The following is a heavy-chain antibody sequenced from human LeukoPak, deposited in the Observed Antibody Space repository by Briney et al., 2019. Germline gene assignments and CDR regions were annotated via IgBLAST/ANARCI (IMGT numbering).Heavy chain of an antibody. CDR2: ISDSGGST. CDR1: GFIFSSFA. V-gene: IGHV3-23*01. CDR3: ARRKSMYSSRQGSNFDY. J-gene: IGHJ4*02. Sequence: GGSLRLSCAASGFIFSSFAMSWVRQAPWKGLEWVSGISDSGGSTDYADSVKGRFTISRDNSKNTLYLQLNSLRAEDTAIYYCARRKSMYSSRQGSNFDYWGQGTLVTVSS. D-gene: IGHD6-13*01.